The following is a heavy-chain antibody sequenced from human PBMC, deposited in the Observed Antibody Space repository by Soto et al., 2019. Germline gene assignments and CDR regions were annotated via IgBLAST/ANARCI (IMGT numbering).Heavy chain of an antibody. D-gene: IGHD1-1*01. CDR3: ARDRGEGWNAFDY. CDR2: ISSSGRTI. CDR1: GFTFSNYE. J-gene: IGHJ4*02. Sequence: EVQLVESGGGLVQPGGSLRLSCAASGFTFSNYEMSWVRQAPGKGLEWVSDISSSGRTILYADSVKGRFTISRDNAKNSLFLQMNSLRAEDTAVYYCARDRGEGWNAFDYWGQGTLVTVSS. V-gene: IGHV3-48*03.